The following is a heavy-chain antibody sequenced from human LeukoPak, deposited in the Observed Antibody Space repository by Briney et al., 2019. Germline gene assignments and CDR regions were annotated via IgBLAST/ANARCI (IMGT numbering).Heavy chain of an antibody. Sequence: VRSGGCLRLSCAASGFTFNSYHMNWVRQAPGKGLEWVSSITSSSSYTYYAESVKGRFTISRDNAENSLYLQMNSLRAEDTAVYYCARDPYFGELSPHVYYWYMDVWGKGTTVTISS. V-gene: IGHV3-21*01. CDR1: GFTFNSYH. J-gene: IGHJ6*03. D-gene: IGHD3-10*01. CDR3: ARDPYFGELSPHVYYWYMDV. CDR2: ITSSSSYT.